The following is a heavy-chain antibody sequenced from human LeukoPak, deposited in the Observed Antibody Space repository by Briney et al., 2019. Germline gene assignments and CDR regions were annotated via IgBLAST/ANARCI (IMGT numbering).Heavy chain of an antibody. CDR1: GFTFSSYW. V-gene: IGHV3-7*01. CDR2: IKQDGSEK. J-gene: IGHJ4*02. CDR3: ARDPRYPYQYQSDSSGFSLDY. D-gene: IGHD3-22*01. Sequence: GGSLRLSCAASGFTFSSYWMSGVRQAPGKGLEWVANIKQDGSEKYYVDSVKGRLTISRDNAKNSLYLQMNSLGAADTAVYYCARDPRYPYQYQSDSSGFSLDYWGQGTLVTVSS.